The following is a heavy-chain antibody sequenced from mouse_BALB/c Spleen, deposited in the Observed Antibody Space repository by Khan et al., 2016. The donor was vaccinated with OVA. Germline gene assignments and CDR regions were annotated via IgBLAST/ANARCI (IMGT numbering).Heavy chain of an antibody. D-gene: IGHD1-1*01. CDR2: INTYTGQP. Sequence: QIQLVQSGPELKKPGETVKISCKASGYTFTSFGMNWVKQSPGKGLKWMGFINTYTGQPTYADDFKGRFTFSLETSASTPYLQINNLKNEDTSTYFCARVGYYGTMDYWGQGTSVTVSS. CDR3: ARVGYYGTMDY. CDR1: GYTFTSFG. V-gene: IGHV9-3-1*01. J-gene: IGHJ4*01.